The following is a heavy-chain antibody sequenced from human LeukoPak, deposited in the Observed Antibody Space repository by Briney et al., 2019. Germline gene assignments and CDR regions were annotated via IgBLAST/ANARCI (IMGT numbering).Heavy chain of an antibody. Sequence: PGGSLRLSCAASGFTFSSYAMHWVRQAPGKGLEWVAVISYDGSNKYYADSVKGRFTISRDNSKNTLYLQMNSLTAEDTAIYYCAKATGTLGNWGQELWSPSPQ. J-gene: IGHJ4*01. V-gene: IGHV3-30*04. CDR1: GFTFSSYA. D-gene: IGHD1-1*01. CDR2: ISYDGSNK. CDR3: AKATGTLGN.